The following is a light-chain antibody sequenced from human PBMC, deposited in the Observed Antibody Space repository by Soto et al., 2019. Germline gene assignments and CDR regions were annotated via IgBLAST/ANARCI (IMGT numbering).Light chain of an antibody. CDR1: QSVSSSY. V-gene: IGKV3-20*01. J-gene: IGKJ1*01. CDR3: QQYG. Sequence: EIVCIQSRVTLSLSQGQRAILSCRASQSVSSSYLAWYQQKPGQAHRLLIYGASSRATGIPDRFSGSGSGTDFTLTISRLEPEDFAVYYCQQYGFGHGTKVDVK. CDR2: GAS.